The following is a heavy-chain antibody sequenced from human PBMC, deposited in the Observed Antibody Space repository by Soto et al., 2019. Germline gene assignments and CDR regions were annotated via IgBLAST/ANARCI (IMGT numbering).Heavy chain of an antibody. CDR3: ANAELRRSYYTSYFDY. CDR1: GFTFTSYA. J-gene: IGHJ4*02. Sequence: EVQLLESGGGLVQPGGSLRLSCAASGFTFTSYAMSWVRQAPGKGLEWVSAISGSGDSTYYADSVKGRFTISRDNSKNAVYRQMNSLSAEDRAVYYCANAELRRSYYTSYFDYWGQGTLVTVSS. D-gene: IGHD1-26*01. CDR2: ISGSGDST. V-gene: IGHV3-23*01.